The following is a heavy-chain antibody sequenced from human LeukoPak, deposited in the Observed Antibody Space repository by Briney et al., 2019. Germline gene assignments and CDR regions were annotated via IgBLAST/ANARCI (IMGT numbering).Heavy chain of an antibody. CDR2: INPNSGGT. J-gene: IGHJ4*02. D-gene: IGHD1-1*01. CDR1: GYTFSDYY. V-gene: IGHV1-2*02. Sequence: ASVKVSCKASGYTFSDYYTHCVRQAPGQGLEWMGWINPNSGGTRYAQQFQGRVTMTRDTSIGTVYMELSTLRSDDTAVYCCARDLSTSSNWELDYWGQGTLVTVSS. CDR3: ARDLSTSSNWELDY.